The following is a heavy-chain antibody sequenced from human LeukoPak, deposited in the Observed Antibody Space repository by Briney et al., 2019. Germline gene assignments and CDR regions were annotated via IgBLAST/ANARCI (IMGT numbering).Heavy chain of an antibody. V-gene: IGHV3-23*01. CDR3: AKGYDILTNFDY. Sequence: PGGSLRLSCAASGFTFSSYAMSWFRQAPGKGLEWVSAISGSGGSTYYADSVKGRFTISRDNSKNTLYLQMNSLRAEDTAVYYCAKGYDILTNFDYWGQGTLVTVSS. CDR1: GFTFSSYA. D-gene: IGHD3-9*01. CDR2: ISGSGGST. J-gene: IGHJ4*02.